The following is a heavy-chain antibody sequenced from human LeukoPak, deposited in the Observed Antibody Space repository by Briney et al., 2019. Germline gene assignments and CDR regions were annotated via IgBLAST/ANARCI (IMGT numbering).Heavy chain of an antibody. Sequence: PGGSLRLSCAVSGFTFSGFWMSWSRQAPGKGLEWVASINSDGSEGYYADVVKGRFTISRDNAKNSLYLQINSLRAEDTAVYYCARDHDDRTTVVTSPYYYYYGMDVWGQGTTVTVSS. CDR2: INSDGSEG. D-gene: IGHD4-23*01. V-gene: IGHV3-7*03. CDR3: ARDHDDRTTVVTSPYYYYYGMDV. CDR1: GFTFSGFW. J-gene: IGHJ6*01.